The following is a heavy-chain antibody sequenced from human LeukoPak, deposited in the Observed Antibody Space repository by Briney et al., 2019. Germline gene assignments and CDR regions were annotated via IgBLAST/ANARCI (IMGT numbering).Heavy chain of an antibody. CDR3: ARDGDFWSGYGYGMDV. CDR2: IYSGGST. D-gene: IGHD3-3*01. V-gene: IGHV3-53*04. Sequence: GGSLRLSCAASGFTVSSNYMSWVRQAPGKGLEWVSVIYSGGSTYYADSVKGRFTISRHNSKNTLYLQMNSLRAEDTAVYYCARDGDFWSGYGYGMDVWGQGTTVTVSS. J-gene: IGHJ6*02. CDR1: GFTVSSNY.